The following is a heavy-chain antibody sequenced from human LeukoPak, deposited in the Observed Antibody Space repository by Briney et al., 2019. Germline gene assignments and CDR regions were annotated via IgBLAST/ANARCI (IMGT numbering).Heavy chain of an antibody. CDR1: RLTFTYW. D-gene: IGHD3-3*01. CDR2: IKQDGGEK. CDR3: ASSFSDDFWSRHF. J-gene: IGHJ4*02. V-gene: IGHV3-7*01. Sequence: PGGSLRLSCAASRLTFTYWMSWVRQAPGKGLEWWANIKQDGGEKYYVDSVKGRFTIFRDNAKKSLYLQMNSLRGEDTAVYYCASSFSDDFWSRHFWGQGTLVTVSS.